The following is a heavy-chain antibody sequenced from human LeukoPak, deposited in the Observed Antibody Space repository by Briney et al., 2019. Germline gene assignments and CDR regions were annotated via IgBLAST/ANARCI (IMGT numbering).Heavy chain of an antibody. CDR2: INCNGGST. Sequence: GGSLRLSCAASGFTFDDYGMSWVRHAPGKGLEWVSGINCNGGSTVYADSVKGRFTISRDNAKNSLYLQMNSLRAEDTALYYCARATGYYDFWSGYYADYYYYYMDVWGKGTTVTVSS. V-gene: IGHV3-20*04. J-gene: IGHJ6*03. D-gene: IGHD3-3*01. CDR3: ARATGYYDFWSGYYADYYYYYMDV. CDR1: GFTFDDYG.